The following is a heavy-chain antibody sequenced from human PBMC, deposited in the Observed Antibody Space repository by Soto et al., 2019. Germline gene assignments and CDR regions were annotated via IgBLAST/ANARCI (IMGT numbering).Heavy chain of an antibody. CDR3: ASSTSAPGYFDY. Sequence: GVSLRLSCVVSGFTVSSNYMSWVRQAPGKGLEWVSVIYTGGSTYYADSVKGRFTISRDNSKNTLYLQINSLRAEDTAVYYCASSTSAPGYFDYWGQGTLVTVSS. V-gene: IGHV3-53*01. D-gene: IGHD2-2*01. CDR1: GFTVSSNY. J-gene: IGHJ4*02. CDR2: IYTGGST.